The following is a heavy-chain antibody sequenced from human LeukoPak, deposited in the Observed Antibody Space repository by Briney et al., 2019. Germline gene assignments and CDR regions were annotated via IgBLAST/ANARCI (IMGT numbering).Heavy chain of an antibody. V-gene: IGHV3-49*03. CDR2: IRSKAYGGTT. Sequence: GGSLRLSCTASGFTFGDYAMSWFRQAPGKGLEWVGFIRSKAYGGTTEYAASVKGRFTISRDDSKSIAYLQMNSLKTEDTAVYYCTRNILVGATPFDYWGQGTLVTVSS. D-gene: IGHD1-26*01. CDR3: TRNILVGATPFDY. J-gene: IGHJ4*02. CDR1: GFTFGDYA.